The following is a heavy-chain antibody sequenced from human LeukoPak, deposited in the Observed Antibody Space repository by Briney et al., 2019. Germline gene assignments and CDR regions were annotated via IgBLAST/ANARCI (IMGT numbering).Heavy chain of an antibody. CDR1: GFSFSSYS. J-gene: IGHJ4*02. D-gene: IGHD3-22*01. CDR3: ARGNYYDGYFDY. CDR2: LSSSSSYI. V-gene: IGHV3-21*01. Sequence: GGCLRLSCAASGFSFSSYSMNWVRQAPGKGLEWVSSLSSSSSYIYYADSVKGRFTISRDNPKNSLYLQINSLRAEDTAVYYCARGNYYDGYFDYWGQGTLVTVSS.